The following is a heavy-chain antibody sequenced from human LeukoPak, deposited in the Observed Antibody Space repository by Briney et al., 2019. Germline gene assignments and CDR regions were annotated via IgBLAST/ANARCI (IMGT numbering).Heavy chain of an antibody. J-gene: IGHJ4*02. Sequence: GGSLRLSCAASGFTFSDYWMHWVRQAPGKGLVWVSRIKSDGSTTNYADSVKGRFTISRDNAKNTLYMEMNSLRVEDTAVYYCARSCTSGCCHKAPVDYWGQGTLVTVSS. CDR1: GFTFSDYW. CDR3: ARSCTSGCCHKAPVDY. V-gene: IGHV3-74*01. CDR2: IKSDGSTT. D-gene: IGHD2-8*01.